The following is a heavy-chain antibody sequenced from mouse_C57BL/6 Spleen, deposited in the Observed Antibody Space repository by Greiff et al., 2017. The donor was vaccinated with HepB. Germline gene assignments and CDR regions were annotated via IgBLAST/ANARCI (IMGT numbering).Heavy chain of an antibody. Sequence: EVHLVESGGGLVKPGGSLKLSCAASGFTFSSYAMSWVRQTPEKRLEWVATISDGGSYTYYPDNVKGRFTISRDNAKNNLYLQMSHLKSEDTAMYYCARGELPTSYYYAMDYWGQGTSVTVSS. D-gene: IGHD5-5*01. CDR1: GFTFSSYA. J-gene: IGHJ4*01. CDR2: ISDGGSYT. CDR3: ARGELPTSYYYAMDY. V-gene: IGHV5-4*01.